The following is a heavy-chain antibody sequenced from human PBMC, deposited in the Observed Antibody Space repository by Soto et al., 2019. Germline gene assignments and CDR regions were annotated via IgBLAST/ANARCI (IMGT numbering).Heavy chain of an antibody. CDR2: ISYSGST. CDR1: GGSISVYY. CDR3: ARDRAVAGTYYYYGVDV. D-gene: IGHD6-19*01. J-gene: IGHJ6*02. Sequence: SETLSLTCTVSGGSISVYYWSWIRHPPGKGLEWIGCISYSGSTNYNPSLKSRVTLSVDTSKNQFSLKLSSVTAADTAVYYCARDRAVAGTYYYYGVDVWGQGTTVTVSS. V-gene: IGHV4-59*01.